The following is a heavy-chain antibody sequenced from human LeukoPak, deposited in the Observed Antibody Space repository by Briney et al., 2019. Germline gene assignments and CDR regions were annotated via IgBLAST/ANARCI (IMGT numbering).Heavy chain of an antibody. V-gene: IGHV4-59*01. Sequence: SETLCLTCTVSGGSMMTYYWSWIRQPPGKGLEWIGYTSHSGSTTYSPSLQSRVSISVDTSKNQFSLKLNSVTAADTAVFYCARANDFGGTTDAFDFWGQGTLVTVSS. CDR1: GGSMMTYY. J-gene: IGHJ4*01. CDR3: ARANDFGGTTDAFDF. CDR2: TSHSGST. D-gene: IGHD4-23*01.